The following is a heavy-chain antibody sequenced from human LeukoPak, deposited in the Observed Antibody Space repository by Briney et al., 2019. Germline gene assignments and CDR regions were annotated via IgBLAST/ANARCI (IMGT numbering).Heavy chain of an antibody. J-gene: IGHJ6*03. V-gene: IGHV5-51*01. D-gene: IGHD6-6*01. Sequence: GESLKISCKGSGYSFTSYWIGWVRQMPGKGLEWMGIIYPGDSDTRYSPSFQGQVAISADKSFSTAYLQWSSLKASDTAMSYCASLAARDRYYYMDVWGKGTTVTVSS. CDR1: GYSFTSYW. CDR2: IYPGDSDT. CDR3: ASLAARDRYYYMDV.